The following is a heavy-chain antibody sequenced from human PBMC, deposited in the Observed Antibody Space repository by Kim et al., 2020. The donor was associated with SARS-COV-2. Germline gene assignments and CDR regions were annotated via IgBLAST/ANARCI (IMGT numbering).Heavy chain of an antibody. Sequence: PILGIANYAQKFQGRVTITADKSTSTAYMELSSLRSEDTAVYYCARDTDWGQGTLVTVSS. J-gene: IGHJ4*02. CDR2: PILGIA. D-gene: IGHD4-4*01. CDR3: ARDTD. V-gene: IGHV1-69*04.